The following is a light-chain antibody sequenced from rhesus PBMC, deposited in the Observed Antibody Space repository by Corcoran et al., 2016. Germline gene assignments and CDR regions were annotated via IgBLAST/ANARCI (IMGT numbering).Light chain of an antibody. CDR3: QKYSSSPFT. CDR1: QSVSSY. Sequence: QVILTQSPATLSLSPGERATLSCRASQSVSSYLAWYQQKPGQAPRLLIYGASSRATGLPDRFSGSGSGTEFTLTISSLEPEDFAVYYCQKYSSSPFTFGPGTKLDIK. V-gene: IGKV3-53*01. CDR2: GAS. J-gene: IGKJ3*01.